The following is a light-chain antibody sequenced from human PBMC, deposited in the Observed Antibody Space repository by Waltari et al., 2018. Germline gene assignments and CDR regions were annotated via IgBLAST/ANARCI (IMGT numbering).Light chain of an antibody. J-gene: IGKJ1*01. V-gene: IGKV3-15*01. CDR2: GAS. Sequence: EIVMTQSPATLSVSAGERATLSCRASPSVSSNLAWYQQKPGQAPRLLIYGASTRATGIPARFSGSGSGTEFTLTISSLQSEDFAVYYCQQYNNWPPWTFGQGTKVEIK. CDR1: PSVSSN. CDR3: QQYNNWPPWT.